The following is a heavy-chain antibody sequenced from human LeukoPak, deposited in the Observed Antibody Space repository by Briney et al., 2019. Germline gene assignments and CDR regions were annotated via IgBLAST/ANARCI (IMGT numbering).Heavy chain of an antibody. V-gene: IGHV4-31*11. J-gene: IGHJ1*01. CDR2: IYYSGST. Sequence: SETLSLTCAVYGGSFSGYYWSWIRQHPGKGLEWIGYIYYSGSTYYNPSLKSRVTISVDTSKNQFSLRLSSVTAADTAVYYCTSDQYWGQGTLVTVSS. CDR3: TSDQY. D-gene: IGHD2/OR15-2a*01. CDR1: GGSFSGYY.